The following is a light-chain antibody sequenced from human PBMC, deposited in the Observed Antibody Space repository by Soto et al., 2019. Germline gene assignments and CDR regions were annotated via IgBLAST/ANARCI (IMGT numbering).Light chain of an antibody. CDR1: SSDVGTYNL. Sequence: QSVLTQPASVSGSPGQSITISCTGTSSDVGTYNLVSWYQHHPGKAPKLMIYEGSKRPSGVSNRFSGSKFGNTASLTISGLQAEDEADYYCCSYAGSSTYVFGTGTKVTVL. V-gene: IGLV2-23*01. CDR3: CSYAGSSTYV. CDR2: EGS. J-gene: IGLJ1*01.